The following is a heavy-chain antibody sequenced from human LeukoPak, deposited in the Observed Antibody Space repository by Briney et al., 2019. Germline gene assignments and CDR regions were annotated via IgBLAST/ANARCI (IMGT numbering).Heavy chain of an antibody. Sequence: SETLSLTCAVYGGSFSGYYWSWIRQPPGKGLEWIGEINHSGSTNYNPSLKSRVTISVDTSKNQFSLKLSSVTAADTAVYYCASRVRGSYRYTHWGQGTLVTVSS. CDR2: INHSGST. V-gene: IGHV4-34*01. CDR3: ASRVRGSYRYTH. D-gene: IGHD3-16*02. J-gene: IGHJ4*02. CDR1: GGSFSGYY.